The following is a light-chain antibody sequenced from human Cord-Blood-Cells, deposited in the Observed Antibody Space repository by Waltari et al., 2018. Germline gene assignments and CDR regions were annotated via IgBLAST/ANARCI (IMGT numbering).Light chain of an antibody. J-gene: IGLJ1*01. CDR3: SSYTSSSTLV. Sequence: QSALTQPAPVSGSPGQSITIPCPGTSSDVGSCNYVSWYQLHPGKAPKLMIYAVSNRPSGVSKRFSGSKSGNTASLTISGLQAEDEADYYCSSYTSSSTLVFGTGTKVTVL. CDR2: AVS. CDR1: SSDVGSCNY. V-gene: IGLV2-14*01.